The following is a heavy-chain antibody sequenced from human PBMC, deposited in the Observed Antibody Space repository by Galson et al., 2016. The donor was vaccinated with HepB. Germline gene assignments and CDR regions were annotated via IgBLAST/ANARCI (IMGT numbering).Heavy chain of an antibody. J-gene: IGHJ4*02. Sequence: LSLTCTVSGGSISRYYWSWIRQPPGKGLEWIGYVYYTGSTNYNPSLKSRVTISVDTSKNQFSLKLSSVTAADTAVYYCARGTQQLLAYWGQGTLVTVSS. D-gene: IGHD6-13*01. V-gene: IGHV4-59*01. CDR1: GGSISRYY. CDR3: ARGTQQLLAY. CDR2: VYYTGST.